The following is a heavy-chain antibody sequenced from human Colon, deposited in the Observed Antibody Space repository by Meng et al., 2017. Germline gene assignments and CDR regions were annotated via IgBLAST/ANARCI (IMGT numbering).Heavy chain of an antibody. CDR1: GASVRSPDHQ. J-gene: IGHJ4*02. CDR3: ARDYWGSLDF. V-gene: IGHV4-61*08. D-gene: IGHD3-16*01. Sequence: QGRLQESGPGLGRPSDTLSLICAVSGASVRSPDHQWGWVRQPPGKGLEWIGYARIDYANTNYNPSLKSRVNVSLDTSKNQFSLNVRSVTAADTAVYYCARDYWGSLDFWGQGILVTVSS. CDR2: ARIDYANT.